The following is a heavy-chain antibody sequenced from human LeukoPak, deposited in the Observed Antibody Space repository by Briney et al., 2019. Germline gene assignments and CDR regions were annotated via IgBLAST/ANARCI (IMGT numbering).Heavy chain of an antibody. CDR1: VYIFSNYC. CDR3: ARRSSSEF. J-gene: IGHJ4*02. Sequence: GESLKISCKFSVYIFSNYCIVWVRQLPGKGLEGMAIINPGNYDTKYTPAFQRHVTVPAANSISTAYLQWSSLKASDSAMYYCARRSSSEFWGQGTLVTVSS. CDR2: INPGNYDT. D-gene: IGHD6-6*01. V-gene: IGHV5-51*01.